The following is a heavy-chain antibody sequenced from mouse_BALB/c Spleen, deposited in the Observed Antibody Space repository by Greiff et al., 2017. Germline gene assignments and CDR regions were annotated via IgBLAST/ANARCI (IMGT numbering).Heavy chain of an antibody. CDR2: ISSGSSTI. CDR1: GFTFSSFG. D-gene: IGHD1-2*01. CDR3: ARGLRLEAMDY. Sequence: EVHLVESGGGLVQPGGSRKLSCAASGFTFSSFGMHWVRQAPEKGLEWVAYISSGSSTIYYADTVKGRFTISRDNPKNTLFLQMTSLRSEDTAMYYCARGLRLEAMDYWGQGTSVTVSS. V-gene: IGHV5-17*02. J-gene: IGHJ4*01.